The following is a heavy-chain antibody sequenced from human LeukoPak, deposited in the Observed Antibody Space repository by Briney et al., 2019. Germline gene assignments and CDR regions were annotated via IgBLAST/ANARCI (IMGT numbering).Heavy chain of an antibody. CDR1: GLIFSSYA. D-gene: IGHD3-22*01. Sequence: GGSLRLSCAASGLIFSSYAMYWVRQTPGKGLEYVSSISGDGGGTFYANSVKDRFTISRDNSKNTLYLQMGSLRAEDMAVYYCARGVYDSSASYSQPKYYFDYWGQGTLVTVSS. CDR2: ISGDGGGT. CDR3: ARGVYDSSASYSQPKYYFDY. V-gene: IGHV3-64*01. J-gene: IGHJ4*02.